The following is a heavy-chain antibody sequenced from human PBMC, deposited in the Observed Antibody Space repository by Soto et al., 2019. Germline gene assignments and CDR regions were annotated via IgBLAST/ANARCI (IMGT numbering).Heavy chain of an antibody. V-gene: IGHV3-74*01. D-gene: IGHD6-13*01. J-gene: IGHJ5*02. CDR2: INSDGSST. Sequence: GGSLRLSCAASGFTFSPYWMHWVRQAPGKGLVWVSRINSDGSSTNYADSVKGRYTISRDNAKNTMYLQMNSLRDGDTAVYYCARQRIYSSSWFDPWGQGTLVTVSS. CDR3: ARQRIYSSSWFDP. CDR1: GFTFSPYW.